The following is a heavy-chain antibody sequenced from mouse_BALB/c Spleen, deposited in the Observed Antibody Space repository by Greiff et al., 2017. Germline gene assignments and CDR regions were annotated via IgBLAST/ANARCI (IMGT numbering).Heavy chain of an antibody. V-gene: IGHV2-9*02. D-gene: IGHD2-4*01. CDR3: ARVPYDYPYYFDY. CDR2: IWAGGST. CDR1: GFSLTSYG. Sequence: VMLVESGPGLVAPSQSLSITCTVSGFSLTSYGVHWVRQPPGKGLEWLGVIWAGGSTNYNSALMSRLSISKDNSKSQVFLKMNSLQTDDTAMYYCARVPYDYPYYFDYWGQGTTLTVSS. J-gene: IGHJ2*01.